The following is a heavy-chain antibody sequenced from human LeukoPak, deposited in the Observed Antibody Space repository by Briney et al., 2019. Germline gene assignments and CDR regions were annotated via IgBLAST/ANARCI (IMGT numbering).Heavy chain of an antibody. J-gene: IGHJ4*02. CDR3: ARHVRPFYYDTSGYYGGEGVMETIDY. CDR1: GYSISSGYD. V-gene: IGHV4-38-2*01. Sequence: SETLSLTCAVSGYSISSGYDWGGIRQPPGKGVEGIGSIYHSGSTFYNPSRKNRVTISRETSKNQFSLKLSAVTAADTAVYYCARHVRPFYYDTSGYYGGEGVMETIDYWRQGTLVTVSS. CDR2: IYHSGST. D-gene: IGHD3-22*01.